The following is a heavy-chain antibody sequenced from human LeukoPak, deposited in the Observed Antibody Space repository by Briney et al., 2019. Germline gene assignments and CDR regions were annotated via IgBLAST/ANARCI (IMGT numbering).Heavy chain of an antibody. CDR2: INHSGST. CDR3: ARGRGVRGVRFDY. V-gene: IGHV4-39*07. CDR1: GGSISSSSYY. Sequence: SETLSLTCTVSGGSISSSSYYWGWIRQPPGKGLEWIGEINHSGSTNYNPSLKSRVTISVDTSKNQFSLKLSSVTAADTAVYYCARGRGVRGVRFDYWGQGTLVTVSS. D-gene: IGHD3-10*01. J-gene: IGHJ4*02.